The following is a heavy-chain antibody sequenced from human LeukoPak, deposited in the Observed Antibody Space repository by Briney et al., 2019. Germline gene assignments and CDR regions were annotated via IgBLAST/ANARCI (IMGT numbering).Heavy chain of an antibody. CDR2: IYHSGST. Sequence: SETLSLTCTVSGYSISSGYYWGWIRQPPGKGLEWIGSIYHSGSTYYNPSLKSRVTISVDTSKNQFSLKLSSVTAADTAVYYCARRNYYDSSAYYNRWGQGTLVTVSS. V-gene: IGHV4-38-2*02. CDR3: ARRNYYDSSAYYNR. CDR1: GYSISSGYY. J-gene: IGHJ5*02. D-gene: IGHD3-22*01.